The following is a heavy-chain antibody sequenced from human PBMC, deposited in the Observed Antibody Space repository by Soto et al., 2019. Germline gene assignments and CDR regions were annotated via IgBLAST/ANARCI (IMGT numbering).Heavy chain of an antibody. V-gene: IGHV3-30*04. CDR3: ARELERLLGY. CDR1: GFAFSSYA. Sequence: QVQLVESGGGVVQPGRSLRLSCAASGFAFSSYAMHWVRQAPGKGLEWVAVISYDGRNKYYADSVKGRFTISRDNSKNTMYLPMNSLRAEDTAVSYCARELERLLGYWGQGTLVTVSS. D-gene: IGHD3-3*01. CDR2: ISYDGRNK. J-gene: IGHJ4*02.